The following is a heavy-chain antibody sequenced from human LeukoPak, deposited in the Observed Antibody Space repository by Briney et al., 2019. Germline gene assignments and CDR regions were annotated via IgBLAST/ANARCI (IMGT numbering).Heavy chain of an antibody. Sequence: GGSLRLSCAASGFTVSSTYMSWVRQAPGKGLEWVSVIYSGGNIYYIDSVKGRFTISRDNAKNSLYLQMNSLRAEDTAVYYCARTHYGLDYWGQGTLVTVSS. D-gene: IGHD4-17*01. CDR2: IYSGGNI. V-gene: IGHV3-53*01. CDR3: ARTHYGLDY. J-gene: IGHJ4*02. CDR1: GFTVSSTY.